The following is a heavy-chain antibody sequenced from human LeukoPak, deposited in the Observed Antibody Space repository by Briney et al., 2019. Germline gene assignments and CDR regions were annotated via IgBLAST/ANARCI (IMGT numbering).Heavy chain of an antibody. J-gene: IGHJ4*02. V-gene: IGHV5-51*01. CDR2: IYPVDSDT. Sequence: GESLKISCKGSGYSFTSYWIGWVRQMPGKGLEWMGIIYPVDSDTRYSPSFQGQVTLSADKSISTAYLPWSSLKASDTAMYYCARLAGGDSYYFDYWGQGTLVTVSS. CDR1: GYSFTSYW. CDR3: ARLAGGDSYYFDY. D-gene: IGHD2-21*01.